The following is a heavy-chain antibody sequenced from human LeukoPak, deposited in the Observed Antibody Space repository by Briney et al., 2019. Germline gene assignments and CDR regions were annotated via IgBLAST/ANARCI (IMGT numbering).Heavy chain of an antibody. J-gene: IGHJ3*02. CDR2: IYYSGST. Sequence: SETLSLTCTVSGGSISSSSYYWGWIRQPPGKGMEWIGSIYYSGSTYYNPSLKSRVTISVDTSKNQFSLKLRSVTAADTAVYYCARVGGITMIVVLITDAFDIWGQGTMVTVSS. CDR1: GGSISSSSYY. V-gene: IGHV4-39*07. D-gene: IGHD3-22*01. CDR3: ARVGGITMIVVLITDAFDI.